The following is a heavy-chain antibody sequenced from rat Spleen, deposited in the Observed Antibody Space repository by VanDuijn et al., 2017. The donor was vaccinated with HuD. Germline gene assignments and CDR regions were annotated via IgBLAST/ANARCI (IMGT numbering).Heavy chain of an antibody. J-gene: IGHJ2*01. CDR1: GFPFSDHY. CDR3: TTDAFTLMVVTFDY. D-gene: IGHD1-12*02. Sequence: EVHLVESGGGLVQPGRSLKLSCAASGFPFSDHYMAWVRQAPTKGLEWVASISYDGDNTYYRDSVKGRFSISRDNAKSSLYLQMYSLRSEDTATYYCTTDAFTLMVVTFDYWGHGVLVTVSS. CDR2: ISYDGDNT. V-gene: IGHV5-20*01.